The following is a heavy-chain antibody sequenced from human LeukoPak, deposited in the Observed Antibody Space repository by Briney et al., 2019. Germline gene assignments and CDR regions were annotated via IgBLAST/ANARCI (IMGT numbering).Heavy chain of an antibody. D-gene: IGHD2-15*01. V-gene: IGHV3-73*01. J-gene: IGHJ4*02. CDR3: AKGNTGSFYSASDY. CDR1: GFTFSGSG. CDR2: IRTKANSYAT. Sequence: GGSLKLSCAASGFTFSGSGMHWVRQASGKGLEWLGRIRTKANSYATAYAASAKGRFTISRDDSKNTAYLQMNSLRAEDTAVYYCAKGNTGSFYSASDYWGQGTLVTVSS.